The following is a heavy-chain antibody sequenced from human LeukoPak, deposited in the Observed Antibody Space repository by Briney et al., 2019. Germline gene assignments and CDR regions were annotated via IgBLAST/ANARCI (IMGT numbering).Heavy chain of an antibody. CDR2: ISSSGSTI. CDR3: ARRYCSSTSCTYVY. CDR1: GFTFSSYE. D-gene: IGHD2-2*01. J-gene: IGHJ4*02. Sequence: GGSLRLSCAASGFTFSSYEMNWVRQAPGKGLEWVSYISSSGSTIYDADSVKGRFPISRDNAKNSLYLQMNSLRVEDTAVYYCARRYCSSTSCTYVYWGQGTLVTVSS. V-gene: IGHV3-48*03.